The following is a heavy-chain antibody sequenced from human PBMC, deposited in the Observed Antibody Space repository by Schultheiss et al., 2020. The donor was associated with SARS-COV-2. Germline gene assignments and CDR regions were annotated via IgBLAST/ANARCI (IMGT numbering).Heavy chain of an antibody. CDR2: INTNTGNP. Sequence: ASVKVSCKASGYTFNTYAINWVRQVPGQGLEWMGWINTNTGNPTYAQGFTGRFVFSLATSVGTAYLQINTLKAEDTALYYCAREGGSYPSTFDYWGQGTLVTVSS. CDR1: GYTFNTYA. J-gene: IGHJ4*02. V-gene: IGHV7-4-1*02. CDR3: AREGGSYPSTFDY. D-gene: IGHD1-26*01.